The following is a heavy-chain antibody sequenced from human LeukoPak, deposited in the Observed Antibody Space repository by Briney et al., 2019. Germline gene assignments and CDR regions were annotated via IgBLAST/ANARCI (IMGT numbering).Heavy chain of an antibody. CDR1: GYTFTSYA. Sequence: ASVKVSCKASGYTFTSYAMHWVRQAPGQRLEWMGWINAGNGNTKYSQKFQGRVTITRDTSASTAYMELSSLRSEDTAVYYCARDPQAAAGQPFDYWGQGTLVTVSS. CDR2: INAGNGNT. V-gene: IGHV1-3*01. D-gene: IGHD6-13*01. CDR3: ARDPQAAAGQPFDY. J-gene: IGHJ4*02.